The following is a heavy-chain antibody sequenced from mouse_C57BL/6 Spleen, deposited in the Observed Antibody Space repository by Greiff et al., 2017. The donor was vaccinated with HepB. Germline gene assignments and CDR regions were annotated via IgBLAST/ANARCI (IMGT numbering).Heavy chain of an antibody. CDR3: ARGTKNWYFDV. CDR2: ISDGGSYT. D-gene: IGHD1-3*01. Sequence: EVQRVESGGGLVKPGGSLKLSCAASGFTFSSYAMSWVRQTPEKRLEWVATISDGGSYTYYPDNVKGRFTISRDNAKNNLYLQMSHLKSEDTAMYYCARGTKNWYFDVWGTGTTVTVSS. J-gene: IGHJ1*03. CDR1: GFTFSSYA. V-gene: IGHV5-4*01.